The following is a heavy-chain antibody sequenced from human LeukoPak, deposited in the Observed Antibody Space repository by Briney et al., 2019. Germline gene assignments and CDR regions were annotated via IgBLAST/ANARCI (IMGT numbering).Heavy chain of an antibody. CDR3: AREGNSYDYGDYVISDDAFDI. CDR2: ISYDGSNK. J-gene: IGHJ3*02. D-gene: IGHD4-17*01. Sequence: PGRSLRLSCAASGFTFSSYGIHWVRQAPGKGLEWVAVISYDGSNKYYADSVKGRFTISRDNSKNTLYLQMNSLRAEDTAVYYCAREGNSYDYGDYVISDDAFDIWGQGTMVTVSS. V-gene: IGHV3-30*03. CDR1: GFTFSSYG.